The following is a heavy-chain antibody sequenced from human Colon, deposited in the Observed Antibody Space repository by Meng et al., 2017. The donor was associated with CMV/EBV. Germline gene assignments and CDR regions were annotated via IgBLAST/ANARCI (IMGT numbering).Heavy chain of an antibody. J-gene: IGHJ5*02. CDR3: ATGGRGFGSWFDP. CDR2: MNPNSGTT. Sequence: KASGYTVTNYDIHWVRQATGQGLEWMGWMNPNSGTTGYAQKFQGRITMTWNTSIITAYLDLSSLRSEDTAVYYCATGGRGFGSWFDPWGQGTLVTVSS. V-gene: IGHV1-8*02. CDR1: GYTVTNYD. D-gene: IGHD3-10*01.